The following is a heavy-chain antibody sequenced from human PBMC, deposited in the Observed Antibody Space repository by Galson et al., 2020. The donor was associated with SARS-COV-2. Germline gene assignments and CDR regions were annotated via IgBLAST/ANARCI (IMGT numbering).Heavy chain of an antibody. J-gene: IGHJ3*02. CDR1: GFTFSDYY. Sequence: TGGSLRLSCAASGFTFSDYYMSWIRQAPGKGLEWVSYISSSGSTIYYADSVKGRFTISRDNAKNSLYLQMNSLRAEDTAVYYCARDRSPYYYDSSGYYRKDAFDIWGQGTMVTVSS. D-gene: IGHD3-22*01. V-gene: IGHV3-11*01. CDR2: ISSSGSTI. CDR3: ARDRSPYYYDSSGYYRKDAFDI.